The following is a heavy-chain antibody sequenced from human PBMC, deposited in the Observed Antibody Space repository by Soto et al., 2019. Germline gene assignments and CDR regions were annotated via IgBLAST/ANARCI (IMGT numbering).Heavy chain of an antibody. D-gene: IGHD3-3*01. CDR3: ARGVYYDFWSGYYTDY. CDR2: INHSGST. Sequence: PSETLSLTCAVYGGSFSGYYWSWIRQPPGKGLEWIGEINHSGSTNYNPSLKSRVTISVDTSKNQFSLKLSSVTAADTAVYYCARGVYYDFWSGYYTDYWGQGTLVTVSS. J-gene: IGHJ4*02. CDR1: GGSFSGYY. V-gene: IGHV4-34*01.